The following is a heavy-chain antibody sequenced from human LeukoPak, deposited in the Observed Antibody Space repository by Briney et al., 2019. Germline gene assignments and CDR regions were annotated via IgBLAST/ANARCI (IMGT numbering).Heavy chain of an antibody. Sequence: PGGSLRLSCAASGFSFSSYRMTWARQAPGKGLEWVANMNQDGSEKNYVDSVKGRFTISRDNAKNSLYLQMNSLRVEDTAVYNCARDRDSSSWWDHWGQGTLVTVSS. CDR2: MNQDGSEK. D-gene: IGHD6-13*01. CDR3: ARDRDSSSWWDH. J-gene: IGHJ5*02. V-gene: IGHV3-7*01. CDR1: GFSFSSYR.